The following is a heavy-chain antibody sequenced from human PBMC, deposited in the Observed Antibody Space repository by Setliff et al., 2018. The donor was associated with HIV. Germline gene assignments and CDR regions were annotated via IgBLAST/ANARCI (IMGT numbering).Heavy chain of an antibody. D-gene: IGHD3-3*01. J-gene: IGHJ4*02. CDR1: GFSFSNYA. V-gene: IGHV3-23*01. Sequence: PGGSLRLSCAASGFSFSNYAMTWVRQAPGKGLEWVSTIANGINTYYADSVKGRFTISRDNSKNTVYLQMNSLRAEDTAVYYCAREGTTIFGVVIMGGFDYWGQGTLVTVSS. CDR3: AREGTTIFGVVIMGGFDY. CDR2: IANGINT.